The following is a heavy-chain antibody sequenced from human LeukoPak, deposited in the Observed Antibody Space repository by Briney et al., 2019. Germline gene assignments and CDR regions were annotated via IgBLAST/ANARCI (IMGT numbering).Heavy chain of an antibody. D-gene: IGHD5-12*01. CDR3: ARDPVYSGYDYFDF. J-gene: IGHJ4*02. CDR1: GGSVSSGSYY. V-gene: IGHV4-61*01. Sequence: SETLSRTCTVSGGSVSSGSYYWSWIRQPPGKGLEWIGYIYFSGSTNYNPSLKSRVTISVDTSKNQFSLKLRSVTAADTAVYYCARDPVYSGYDYFDFWGQGTLVTVSS. CDR2: IYFSGST.